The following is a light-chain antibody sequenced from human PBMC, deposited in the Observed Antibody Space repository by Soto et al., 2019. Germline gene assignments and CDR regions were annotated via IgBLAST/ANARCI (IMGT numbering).Light chain of an antibody. V-gene: IGKV4-1*01. J-gene: IGKJ4*02. CDR2: GAS. CDR3: QQYYGTPLT. CDR1: QSVLYSSNNKDY. Sequence: DIVMTQSPDSLAVSLGERATINCKSSQSVLYSSNNKDYLAWYQQKPGQSPKLLIYGASTRESGVPDRFSGSGSGTDFTLTISSLQAEDVAVYYCQQYYGTPLTFGGGTKVEIK.